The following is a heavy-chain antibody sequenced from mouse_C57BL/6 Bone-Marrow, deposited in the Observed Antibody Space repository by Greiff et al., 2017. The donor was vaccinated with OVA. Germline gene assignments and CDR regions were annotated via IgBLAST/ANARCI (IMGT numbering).Heavy chain of an antibody. J-gene: IGHJ3*01. D-gene: IGHD2-4*01. CDR3: ARVGDYGWFAD. V-gene: IGHV3-6*01. CDR1: GYSITSGYY. Sequence: ESGPGLVKPSPSLSLTCSVTGYSITSGYYWNWIRQFPGNKLEWMGYISYDGSTNYNPSLKNRISITRDTSKNQFFLKLNSVTTEDTATYYCARVGDYGWFADWGQGTLVTVSA. CDR2: ISYDGST.